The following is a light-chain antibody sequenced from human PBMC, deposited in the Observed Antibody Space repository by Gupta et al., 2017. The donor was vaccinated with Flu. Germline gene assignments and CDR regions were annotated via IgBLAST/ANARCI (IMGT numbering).Light chain of an antibody. Sequence: DIQMTQSPSSLSTSIGDRVTITCRASQGISSWRAGYQQKPDKAPKSRSYAASTLKSGVKLRCTGSESETHGTRTIGGWTNEDCTAEFFFDSFGHGTKLDVK. V-gene: IGKV1D-16*01. CDR3: FDS. J-gene: IGKJ2*03. CDR2: AAS. CDR1: QGISSW.